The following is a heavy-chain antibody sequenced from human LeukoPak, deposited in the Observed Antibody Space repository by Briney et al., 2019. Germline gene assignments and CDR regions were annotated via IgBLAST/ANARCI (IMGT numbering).Heavy chain of an antibody. CDR2: ISSSSSTI. CDR1: GFTFSSYS. V-gene: IGHV3-48*04. Sequence: GGSLRLSCAASGFTFSSYSMNWVRQAPGKGLEWVSYISSSSSTIYYADSVKDRFTISRDNAKNSLYLQMNSLRAEDTAVYYCVRLTGYGDRKDDAFDIWGQGTMVTVSS. J-gene: IGHJ3*02. D-gene: IGHD4-17*01. CDR3: VRLTGYGDRKDDAFDI.